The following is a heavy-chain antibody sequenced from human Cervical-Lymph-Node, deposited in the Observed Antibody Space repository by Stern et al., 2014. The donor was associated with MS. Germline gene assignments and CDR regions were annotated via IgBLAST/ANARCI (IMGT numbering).Heavy chain of an antibody. Sequence: QVQLMQSGGEVKKPGSSVKVSCKASGGTFSPLAFSWVRQATGQGLEWMGGIIPIFCTTKYAQSFQGRFTISADESTSTAYMELSSLRSEDTAVFYCAGMSRDRVNLFDYWGQGTLVTVSS. V-gene: IGHV1-69*01. CDR1: GGTFSPLA. D-gene: IGHD1-1*01. J-gene: IGHJ4*02. CDR3: AGMSRDRVNLFDY. CDR2: IIPIFCTT.